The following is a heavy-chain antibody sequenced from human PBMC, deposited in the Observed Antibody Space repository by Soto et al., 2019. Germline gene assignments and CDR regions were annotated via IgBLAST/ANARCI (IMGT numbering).Heavy chain of an antibody. CDR1: GFTFSSYA. V-gene: IGHV3-30*18. Sequence: QVQLVESGGGVVQPGRSLRLSCAASGFTFSSYAMHWVRQAPGKGLEWVAVISYDGSKEFYADSVKGRFTISRDNSKNTLDLQMNSLRPEETAVSYCAKDALRYLQWLVQRKNGMDVWGQGTTVTVSS. CDR2: ISYDGSKE. J-gene: IGHJ6*02. CDR3: AKDALRYLQWLVQRKNGMDV. D-gene: IGHD3-3*01.